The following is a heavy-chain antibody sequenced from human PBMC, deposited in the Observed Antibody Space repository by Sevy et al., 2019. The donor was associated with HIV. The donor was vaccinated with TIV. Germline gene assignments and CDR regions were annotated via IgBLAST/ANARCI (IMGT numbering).Heavy chain of an antibody. V-gene: IGHV3-53*01. CDR3: ARDRVTYYYDSSGYYTSGYGMDV. D-gene: IGHD3-22*01. CDR1: GFTVSDNH. J-gene: IGHJ6*02. CDR2: IYSSDRT. Sequence: GGSLRLSCAASGFTVSDNHMNWVRQAPGKGLEWVSVIYSSDRTDYADSVKGRFTVSRDNSKNTLYLQMNSLRAEDMAVYYCARDRVTYYYDSSGYYTSGYGMDVWGQGTTVTVSS.